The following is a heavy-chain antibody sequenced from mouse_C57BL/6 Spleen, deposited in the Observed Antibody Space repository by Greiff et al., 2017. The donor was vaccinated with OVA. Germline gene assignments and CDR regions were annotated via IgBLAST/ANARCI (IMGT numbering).Heavy chain of an antibody. Sequence: VQRVESGAELVRPGASVTLSCKASGYTFTDYEMHWVKQTPVHGLEWIGAIDPETGGTAYNQKFKGKAILTADKSSSTAYMELRSLTSEDSAVYYCTRWDLLLRYFDYWGQGTTLTVSS. CDR2: IDPETGGT. V-gene: IGHV1-15*01. CDR1: GYTFTDYE. J-gene: IGHJ2*01. D-gene: IGHD1-1*01. CDR3: TRWDLLLRYFDY.